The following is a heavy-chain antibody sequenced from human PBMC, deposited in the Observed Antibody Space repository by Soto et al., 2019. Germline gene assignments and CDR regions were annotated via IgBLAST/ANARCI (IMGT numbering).Heavy chain of an antibody. J-gene: IGHJ3*02. CDR2: IYPGDSDT. V-gene: IGHV5-51*01. CDR3: ARQLDSSGYYWAI. CDR1: GYKVSTWHNFTSYW. D-gene: IGHD3-22*01. Sequence: PGESLKISCMGSGYKVSTWHNFTSYWIAWVRQMPGEGLEWMGIIYPGDSDTRYSPSFQGQVTISADKSISTAYLQWSSLKASDTAMYYCARQLDSSGYYWAIWGQGTMVTVSS.